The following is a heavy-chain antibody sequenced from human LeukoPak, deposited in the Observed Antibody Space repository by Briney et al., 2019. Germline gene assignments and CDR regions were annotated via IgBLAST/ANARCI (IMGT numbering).Heavy chain of an antibody. CDR1: GGSISSGSYY. D-gene: IGHD2-2*01. Sequence: SETLSLTCTVSGGSISSGSYYWGWIRQPPGKGLEWIGSIYYSGSTFYNPSLKSRVSISVDTSKIQFSLRLSSVTAGDTAVYYCARYCSSTNCPRSDAFDIWGQGTMVTVSS. CDR2: IYYSGST. CDR3: ARYCSSTNCPRSDAFDI. V-gene: IGHV4-39*01. J-gene: IGHJ3*02.